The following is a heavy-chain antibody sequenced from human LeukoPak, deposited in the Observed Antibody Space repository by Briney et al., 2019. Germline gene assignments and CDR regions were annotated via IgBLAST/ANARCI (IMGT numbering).Heavy chain of an antibody. CDR1: GGSISSSSHY. CDR2: IYYSGTT. V-gene: IGHV4-39*01. Sequence: PSETLSLTCTVSGGSISSSSHYWGWIRQPPGKRLEWVGSIYYSGTTYYNPSLRSRVTISVDTSKNQFSLRLSSVTAADTAVYYSARLYCSAGSCYLDYWGQGTLVTVSS. J-gene: IGHJ4*02. D-gene: IGHD2-15*01. CDR3: ARLYCSAGSCYLDY.